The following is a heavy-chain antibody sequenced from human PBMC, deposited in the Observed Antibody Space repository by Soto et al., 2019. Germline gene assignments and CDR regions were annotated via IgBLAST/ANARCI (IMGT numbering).Heavy chain of an antibody. CDR1: GFTFSSYA. Sequence: EVQLLESGGGLVQPGGSLRLSCAASGFTFSSYAMSWVRQAPGKGLEWVSAISGSGGSTYYADSVKGRFTISRDNSKNTLYLQMNSLRAEDTAVCYCAKSILYCSSTSCYSGYYYGMDVWGQGTTVTVSS. D-gene: IGHD2-2*01. J-gene: IGHJ6*02. V-gene: IGHV3-23*01. CDR2: ISGSGGST. CDR3: AKSILYCSSTSCYSGYYYGMDV.